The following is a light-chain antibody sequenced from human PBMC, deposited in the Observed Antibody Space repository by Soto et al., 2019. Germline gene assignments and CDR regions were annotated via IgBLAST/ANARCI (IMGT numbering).Light chain of an antibody. V-gene: IGLV2-14*03. J-gene: IGLJ2*01. CDR3: CSYSGSNTIGV. CDR1: SSDVGGYNF. CDR2: DVN. Sequence: QSALTQPASVSGSPGQSITISCTGTSSDVGGYNFVSWYQQHPGKAPRLMIFDVNNRPSGVSTRFSGSKSGNTASLTISGLQAEDEADYYCCSYSGSNTIGVFGGGTKLTVL.